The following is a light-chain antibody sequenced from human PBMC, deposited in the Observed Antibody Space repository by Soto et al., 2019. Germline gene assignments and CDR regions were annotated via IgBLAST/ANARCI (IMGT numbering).Light chain of an antibody. CDR1: QTISSW. CDR2: KAS. Sequence: DIQMTQSPSTLSGSVGDRVTITCRASQTISSWLAWYQQKPGKAPKLLIYKASTLKSGVPSRFSGRGSGTEFTLTISILQPDDFATYYCQHYNSYSEAFGQGTKVELK. CDR3: QHYNSYSEA. V-gene: IGKV1-5*03. J-gene: IGKJ1*01.